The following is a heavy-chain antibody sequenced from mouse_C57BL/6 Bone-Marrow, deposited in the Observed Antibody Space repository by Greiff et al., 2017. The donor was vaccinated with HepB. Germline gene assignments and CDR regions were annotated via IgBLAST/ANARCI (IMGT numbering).Heavy chain of an antibody. CDR2: ISDGGSYT. CDR3: AREWLRYDYFDY. D-gene: IGHD2-2*01. V-gene: IGHV5-4*01. J-gene: IGHJ2*01. CDR1: GFTFSSYA. Sequence: EVQGVESGGGLVKPGGSLKLSCAASGFTFSSYAMSWVRQTPEKRLEWVATISDGGSYTYYPDNVKGRFTISRDNAKNNLYLQMSHLKSEDTAMYYCAREWLRYDYFDYWGQGTTLTVSS.